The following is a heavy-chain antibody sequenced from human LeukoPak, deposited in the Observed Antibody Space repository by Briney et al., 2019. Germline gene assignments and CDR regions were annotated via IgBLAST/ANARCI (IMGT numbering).Heavy chain of an antibody. CDR1: GGSISSGGYY. CDR3: ARDARSSSD. J-gene: IGHJ4*02. CDR2: IYHSGST. D-gene: IGHD6-6*01. Sequence: PSQTLSLTCTVSGGSISSGGYYWSWIRQPPGKGLEWIGYIYHSGSTYYNPSLKSRVTISVDRSKNQFSLKLSSVTAADTAVYYCARDARSSSDWGQGTLVTVSP. V-gene: IGHV4-30-2*01.